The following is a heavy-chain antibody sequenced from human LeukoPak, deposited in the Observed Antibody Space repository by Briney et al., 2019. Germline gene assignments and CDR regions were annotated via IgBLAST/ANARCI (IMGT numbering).Heavy chain of an antibody. CDR3: ARGGSSGYYWGSFDI. J-gene: IGHJ3*02. CDR1: GFTFSSYA. D-gene: IGHD3-22*01. CDR2: ISSTGTSI. Sequence: GGSLRLSCAASGFTFSSYAMIWVRQAPGKGLEWVSYISSTGTSIYYADSVKGRFTISRDNAKNSLYLQMNSLRAEDTAVYYCARGGSSGYYWGSFDIWGHGTMVTVSS. V-gene: IGHV3-48*01.